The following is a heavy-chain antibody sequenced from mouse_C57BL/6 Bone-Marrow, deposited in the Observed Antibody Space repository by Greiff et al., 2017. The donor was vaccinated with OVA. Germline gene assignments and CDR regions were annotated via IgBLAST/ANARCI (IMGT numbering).Heavy chain of an antibody. CDR2: IHPNSGST. D-gene: IGHD2-4*01. J-gene: IGHJ3*01. V-gene: IGHV1-64*01. Sequence: QVQLQQPGAELVKPGASVKLSCKASGYTFTSYWMHWVKQRPGQGLEWIGMIHPNSGSTNYNEKFKSKATLTVDKSSSTAYMQLSSLTSEGSGVYYCARGLRRDAYWGQGTQVTVSA. CDR1: GYTFTSYW. CDR3: ARGLRRDAY.